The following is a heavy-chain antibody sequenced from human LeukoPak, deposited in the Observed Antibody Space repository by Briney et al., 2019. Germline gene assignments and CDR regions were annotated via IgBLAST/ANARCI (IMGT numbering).Heavy chain of an antibody. CDR1: GFTFSSYD. V-gene: IGHV3-13*04. J-gene: IGHJ4*02. Sequence: PGGSLRLPCAASGFTFSSYDMHWVRHVTGKRLEWVSAIGIAGDTYYLDSVKGRFTISRENAKNSLYLQMNSLRAGDTAVYYCARGGDRDYWGQGTLVTVSS. CDR3: ARGGDRDY. CDR2: IGIAGDT.